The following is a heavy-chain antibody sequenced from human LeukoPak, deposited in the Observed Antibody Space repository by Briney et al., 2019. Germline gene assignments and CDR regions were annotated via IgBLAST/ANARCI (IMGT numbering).Heavy chain of an antibody. J-gene: IGHJ3*02. Sequence: GESLKISCKGSGYSFTSYWIGWVRQMPGKGLEWMGIIYPGDSDTRYSPSFQGQVTISADKSISTAYLQWSSLKASDTAMYYCARPRLGGGYNEVDAFDIWGQGTMVTVSS. V-gene: IGHV5-51*01. CDR3: ARPRLGGGYNEVDAFDI. D-gene: IGHD5-24*01. CDR2: IYPGDSDT. CDR1: GYSFTSYW.